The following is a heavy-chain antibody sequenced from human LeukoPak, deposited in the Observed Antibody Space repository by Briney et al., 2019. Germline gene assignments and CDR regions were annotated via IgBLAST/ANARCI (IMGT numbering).Heavy chain of an antibody. D-gene: IGHD6-13*01. CDR3: ASGLGQLSS. CDR1: GGSISSSNW. CDR2: IYHSGST. Sequence: SETLSLTCAVSGGSISSSNWWSWVRQPPGKGLEWIGEIYHSGSTNYNPSLKSRVTISVDKSKNQFSLQLNSVTPEDTAVYYCASGLGQLSSWGQGTLVTVSS. J-gene: IGHJ4*02. V-gene: IGHV4-4*02.